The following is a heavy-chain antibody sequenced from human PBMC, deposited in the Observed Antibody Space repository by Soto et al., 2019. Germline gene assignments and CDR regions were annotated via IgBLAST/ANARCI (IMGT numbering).Heavy chain of an antibody. CDR2: ISYRGGT. CDR3: ARDFGYSFDP. D-gene: IGHD3-10*01. V-gene: IGHV4-59*01. CDR1: GASISSDY. J-gene: IGHJ5*02. Sequence: LSLTCPVSGASISSDYWSWIRQPPGKGLEWIGYISYRGGTHYNPSLKSRVTISVDTSKNQFSLRLSSVTAADTAVYYCARDFGYSFDPWGRGTLVTVSS.